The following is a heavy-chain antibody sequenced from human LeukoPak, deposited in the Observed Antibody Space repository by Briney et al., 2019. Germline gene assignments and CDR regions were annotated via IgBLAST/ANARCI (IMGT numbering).Heavy chain of an antibody. J-gene: IGHJ1*01. CDR3: ARGGSSWYEYFQH. CDR2: ISSSGSTI. D-gene: IGHD6-13*01. V-gene: IGHV3-48*03. Sequence: EPGGSLRLSCAASGFTFSSYEMNWVRQAPGKGLEWVSYISSSGSTIYYADSVKGRFTISRDNAKNSLYLQMNSLRAEDTAVYYCARGGSSWYEYFQHWGKGTLVTVSS. CDR1: GFTFSSYE.